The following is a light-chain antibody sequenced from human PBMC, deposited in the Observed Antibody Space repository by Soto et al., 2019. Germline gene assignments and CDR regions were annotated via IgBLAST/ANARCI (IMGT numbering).Light chain of an antibody. CDR1: QSISSY. CDR2: AAS. CDR3: QQSYSTPLT. V-gene: IGKV1-39*01. Sequence: DIQSTQSRCCLSSCLVDIATITCRASQSISSYLNWYQQKPGKAPKLLIYAASSLQSGVPSRFSGSGSGTDFTLTISSLQPEDFATYYCQQSYSTPLTFGGGTKVDI. J-gene: IGKJ4*01.